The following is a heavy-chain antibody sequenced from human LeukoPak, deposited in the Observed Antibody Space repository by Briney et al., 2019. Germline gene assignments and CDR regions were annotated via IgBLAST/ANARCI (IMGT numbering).Heavy chain of an antibody. J-gene: IGHJ4*02. D-gene: IGHD3-22*01. Sequence: GGSLRLSCEASGFSFSSYAMSWVRQAPGKGLEWVSAISGSGGSTYYADSVKGRFTISRDNSKNTLYLQMNSLRAEDTAVYYCARAPYYDSSGYHSAYFEYWGQGTLVTVSS. CDR3: ARAPYYDSSGYHSAYFEY. CDR2: ISGSGGST. V-gene: IGHV3-23*01. CDR1: GFSFSSYA.